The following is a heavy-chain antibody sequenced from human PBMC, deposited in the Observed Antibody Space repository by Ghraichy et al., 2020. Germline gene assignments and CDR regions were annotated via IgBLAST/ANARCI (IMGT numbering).Heavy chain of an antibody. D-gene: IGHD2-2*02. CDR2: ISDSGASI. J-gene: IGHJ4*02. Sequence: LSLTCAASGFTLRSYSMNWVRQAPGKGLEWISYISDSGASIHYADSVKGRFTLSRDIAQNSLYLQMNSLRDEDTSVYYCTRDTPNIPNNYWGQGTLVTVSS. CDR1: GFTLRSYS. CDR3: TRDTPNIPNNY. V-gene: IGHV3-48*02.